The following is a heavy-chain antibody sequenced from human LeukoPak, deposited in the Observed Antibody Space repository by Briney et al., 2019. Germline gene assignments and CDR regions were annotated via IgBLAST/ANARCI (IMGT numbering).Heavy chain of an antibody. CDR1: GFTLSSYW. V-gene: IGHV3-7*01. Sequence: HAGGSLRLSCAASGFTLSSYWMSWVRQAPGKGLEWVANIKEDGSEKYYVDSVKGRFTISRDNAKNSLYLQMNSLRAEDTAVYYCARTRRDGYNYPYFDYWGQGTLVTVSS. CDR2: IKEDGSEK. J-gene: IGHJ4*02. CDR3: ARTRRDGYNYPYFDY. D-gene: IGHD5-24*01.